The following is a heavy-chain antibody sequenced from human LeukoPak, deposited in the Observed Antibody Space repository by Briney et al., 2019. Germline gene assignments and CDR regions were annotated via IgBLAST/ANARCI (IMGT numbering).Heavy chain of an antibody. CDR2: INHSGST. V-gene: IGHV4-34*01. Sequence: SETLSLTCAVYGGSFSGYYWSWIRQPPGKGLEWIGEINHSGSTNYNPSLKSRVTISVDTSKNQFSLKLSSVTAADTAVYYCARDLAVAGTGRPRGYFDYWGQGTLVTVSS. D-gene: IGHD6-19*01. CDR1: GGSFSGYY. CDR3: ARDLAVAGTGRPRGYFDY. J-gene: IGHJ4*02.